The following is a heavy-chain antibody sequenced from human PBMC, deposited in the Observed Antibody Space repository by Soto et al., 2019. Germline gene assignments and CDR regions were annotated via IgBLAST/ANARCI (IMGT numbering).Heavy chain of an antibody. CDR1: GYTFTGYF. CDR2: INPKTGGT. CDR3: ARDLRSGYDTHFDY. D-gene: IGHD5-12*01. Sequence: ASVKVSCKASGYTFTGYFMHWVRQAPGQGLEWMGWINPKTGGTNYAQKFQGRVTMTRDTSISKAYMDLSRLRSDDTAVYYCARDLRSGYDTHFDYWGQGTLVTFSS. V-gene: IGHV1-2*02. J-gene: IGHJ4*02.